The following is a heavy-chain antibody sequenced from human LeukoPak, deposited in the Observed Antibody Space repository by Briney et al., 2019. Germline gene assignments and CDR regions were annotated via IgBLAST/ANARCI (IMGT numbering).Heavy chain of an antibody. J-gene: IGHJ4*02. Sequence: SETLSLTCSVSGGSISSGGYYWSWIRQHPGKALEWIGYIHYSGSTYYNPSLKSRITISVDTSKNQFSLELSSVTAADTAVYYCGGEDATMSIDYWGQGTLVTVSS. CDR3: GGEDATMSIDY. CDR2: IHYSGST. V-gene: IGHV4-31*03. CDR1: GGSISSGGYY. D-gene: IGHD5-18*01.